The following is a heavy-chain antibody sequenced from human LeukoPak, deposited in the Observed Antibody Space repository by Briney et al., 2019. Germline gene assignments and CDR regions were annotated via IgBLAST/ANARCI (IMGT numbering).Heavy chain of an antibody. D-gene: IGHD1-26*01. V-gene: IGHV3-30*18. Sequence: GGSLRLSCAASGFTFSSYGMHWVRQAPGKGLEWVAVISYDGTNKYYADSVKGRFTISRDRSRNTLYLQMNSLGVEDTAVYYCVKDARWELQLGADFLDHWGQGTLVTVSS. CDR3: VKDARWELQLGADFLDH. J-gene: IGHJ4*02. CDR1: GFTFSSYG. CDR2: ISYDGTNK.